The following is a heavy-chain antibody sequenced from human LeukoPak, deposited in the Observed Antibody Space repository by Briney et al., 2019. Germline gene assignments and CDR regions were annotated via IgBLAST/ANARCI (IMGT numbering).Heavy chain of an antibody. V-gene: IGHV1-69*05. CDR3: ARVGELTSGFDY. J-gene: IGHJ4*02. CDR1: GGTFSSYA. CDR2: IIPIFGTA. Sequence: SVKVSCKASGGTFSSYAISWVRQAPGQGLEWMGGIIPIFGTANYAQKLQGRVTMTTDTSTSTAYMELRSLRSDDTAVYYCARVGELTSGFDYWGQGTLVTVSS. D-gene: IGHD1-7*01.